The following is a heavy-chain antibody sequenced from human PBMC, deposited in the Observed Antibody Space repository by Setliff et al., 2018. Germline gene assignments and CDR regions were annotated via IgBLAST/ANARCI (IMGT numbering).Heavy chain of an antibody. CDR3: ARVSSGSYYYFQH. V-gene: IGHV4-61*02. J-gene: IGHJ1*01. CDR2: IYTSGST. CDR1: GGSISSGSYY. Sequence: PSETLSLTCTVSGGSISSGSYYWSWIRQPAGKGLEWIGRIYTSGSTNYNPSLKSRVTISVDTSKNQFSLKLSYVTAADTAVYYCARVSSGSYYYFQHWGQGTLVTVSS. D-gene: IGHD1-26*01.